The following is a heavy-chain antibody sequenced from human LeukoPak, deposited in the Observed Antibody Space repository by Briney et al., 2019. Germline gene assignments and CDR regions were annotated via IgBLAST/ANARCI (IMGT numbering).Heavy chain of an antibody. J-gene: IGHJ4*02. V-gene: IGHV3-74*01. Sequence: HPGGSLRLSCAASGFTFSSYWMHWVRQAPGKGLVWVSRINTDGSSTSYADSVKGRFTISRDNAKNTLYLQMNSLRAEDTAAYYCARTFWSYSSSHLVDYWGQGTLVTVSS. CDR3: ARTFWSYSSSHLVDY. CDR2: INTDGSST. D-gene: IGHD6-13*01. CDR1: GFTFSSYW.